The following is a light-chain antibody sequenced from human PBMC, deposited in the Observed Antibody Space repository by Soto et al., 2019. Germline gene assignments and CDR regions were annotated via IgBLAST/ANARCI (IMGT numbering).Light chain of an antibody. CDR3: QQSYSTPYT. Sequence: DIQMTQFPSSLSASVGDRVTITCRASQNIINFLNWYQQKPGKAPNLLIYGASSLQSGDPSRFSGSGSGTDFTLTIANLQPEDFATYFCQQSYSTPYTFCQGTELEI. CDR1: QNIINF. V-gene: IGKV1-39*01. CDR2: GAS. J-gene: IGKJ2*01.